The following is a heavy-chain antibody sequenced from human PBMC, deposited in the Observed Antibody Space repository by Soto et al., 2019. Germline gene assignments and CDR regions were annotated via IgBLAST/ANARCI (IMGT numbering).Heavy chain of an antibody. CDR1: GGSISSSSYY. CDR2: IYCSGST. J-gene: IGHJ4*02. V-gene: IGHV4-39*01. D-gene: IGHD6-6*01. CDR3: ARREYSSSGIDY. Sequence: PSETLSLTCTVSGGSISSSSYYWGWIRQPPGKGLEWIGSIYCSGSTYYNPSLKSRVTISVDTSKNQFSLKLSSVTAADTAVYYCARREYSSSGIDYWGQGTLVTVSS.